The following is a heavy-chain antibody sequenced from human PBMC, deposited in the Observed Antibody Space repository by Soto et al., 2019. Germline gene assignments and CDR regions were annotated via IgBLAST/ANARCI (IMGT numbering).Heavy chain of an antibody. D-gene: IGHD6-13*01. V-gene: IGHV1-69*13. J-gene: IGHJ1*01. CDR3: ASLVASWYGSEYFQH. CDR2: IIPIFGTA. CDR1: GGTFSSYA. Sequence: SVKVSCKASGGTFSSYAISWVRQAPGQGLEWMGGIIPIFGTANYAQKFQGRVTITADESTSTAYMELSSLRSEDTAVYYCASLVASWYGSEYFQHWGQGTLVTVS.